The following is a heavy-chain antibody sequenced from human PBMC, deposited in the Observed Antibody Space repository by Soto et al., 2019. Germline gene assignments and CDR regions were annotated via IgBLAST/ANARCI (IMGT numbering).Heavy chain of an antibody. CDR1: GYTFTSYG. CDR3: ARDLSAMIVVVITGYYGMDV. V-gene: IGHV1-18*01. D-gene: IGHD3-22*01. Sequence: QVQLVQSGAEVKKPGASVKVSCKASGYTFTSYGISWVRQAPGQGLEWMGWISAYNGNTNYAQKLQGRVTMTTDTSTSTAYMELRRLRSDDTAVYYCARDLSAMIVVVITGYYGMDVWGQGTTVTVSS. J-gene: IGHJ6*02. CDR2: ISAYNGNT.